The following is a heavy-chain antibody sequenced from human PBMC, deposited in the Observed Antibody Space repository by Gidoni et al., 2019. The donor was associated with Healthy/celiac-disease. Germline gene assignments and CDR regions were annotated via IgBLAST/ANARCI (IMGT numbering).Heavy chain of an antibody. CDR3: ARGLIPVAGTGDY. Sequence: EVQLVESGGGTVKPGGSLRLSCAATGFTSSSYSMHWVRQAPGKGRVWVASISRRSNYTYYADSVKGRFTISRVNATTSLYLQMHSLRAQDTAVSFCARGLIPVAGTGDYWGQGTLVTVSS. CDR2: ISRRSNYT. V-gene: IGHV3-21*01. J-gene: IGHJ4*02. D-gene: IGHD6-19*01. CDR1: GFTSSSYS.